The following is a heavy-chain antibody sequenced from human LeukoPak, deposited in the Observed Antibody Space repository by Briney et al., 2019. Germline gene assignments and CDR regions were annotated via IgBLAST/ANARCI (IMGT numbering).Heavy chain of an antibody. J-gene: IGHJ3*02. Sequence: PSETLSLTCTVSGGSISSYYWSWIRQPPGKGLEWIGYIYYSGSTNYNPSLKSRVTISVDTSKNQFSLKLSSVTAADTAVYYCARAGRSSGWPHAFDIWGQGTMVTVSS. CDR2: IYYSGST. CDR1: GGSISSYY. CDR3: ARAGRSSGWPHAFDI. D-gene: IGHD6-19*01. V-gene: IGHV4-59*01.